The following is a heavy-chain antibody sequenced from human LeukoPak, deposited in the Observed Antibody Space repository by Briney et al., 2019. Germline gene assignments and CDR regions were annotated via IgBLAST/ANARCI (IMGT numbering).Heavy chain of an antibody. V-gene: IGHV3-21*01. CDR2: ISSRNNYI. Sequence: GGSLRLSCAASGFTFSTYSMNWVRQAPGKGPEWVSSISSRNNYIYYADSVKSQFTISRDNAKNSLYLQMNSLRAEDTAVYYCARDRLPMVRGATFDIWGQGTMVTVSS. CDR1: GFTFSTYS. CDR3: ARDRLPMVRGATFDI. J-gene: IGHJ3*02. D-gene: IGHD3-10*01.